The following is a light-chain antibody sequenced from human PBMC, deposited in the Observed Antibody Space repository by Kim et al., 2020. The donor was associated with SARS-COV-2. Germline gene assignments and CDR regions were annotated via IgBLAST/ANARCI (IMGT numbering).Light chain of an antibody. CDR1: QSVSSN. CDR3: QQYSHWPLS. CDR2: GAS. J-gene: IGKJ4*01. V-gene: IGKV3-15*01. Sequence: EIVMTQSPATLSVSPGERATLSCRASQSVSSNLAWYQQKPGQAPRLLIYGASTRATGIPGRFGGSGSGTEFTLTISRLLSEDFAVYYCQQYSHWPLSFGGGTKVDIK.